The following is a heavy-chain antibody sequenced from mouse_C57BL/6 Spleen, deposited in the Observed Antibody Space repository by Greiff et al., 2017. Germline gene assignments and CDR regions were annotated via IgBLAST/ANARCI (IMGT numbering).Heavy chain of an antibody. D-gene: IGHD1-1*01. V-gene: IGHV2-6-1*01. CDR3: ARQLYYGSSYAMDY. CDR2: IWSDGST. J-gene: IGHJ4*01. CDR1: GFSLTSYG. Sequence: VKLMESGPGLVAPSQSLSITCTVSGFSLTSYGVHWVRQPPGKGLEWLVVIWSDGSTTYNSALKSRLSISKDNSKSQVFLKMNSLQTDDTAMYYCARQLYYGSSYAMDYWGQGTSVTVSS.